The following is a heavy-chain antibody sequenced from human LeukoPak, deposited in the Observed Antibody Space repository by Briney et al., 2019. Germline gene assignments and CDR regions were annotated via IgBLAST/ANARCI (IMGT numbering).Heavy chain of an antibody. Sequence: ASVKVSCKASGYTFTSYYMHWVRQAPGQGLEWMGIINPSGGSTSYAQKFQGRVTMTRDTSTSTVYMEPSSLRSEDTAVYYCASLFSSGPLGGPWGQGTLVTVSS. D-gene: IGHD3-22*01. CDR2: INPSGGST. J-gene: IGHJ5*02. V-gene: IGHV1-46*01. CDR3: ASLFSSGPLGGP. CDR1: GYTFTSYY.